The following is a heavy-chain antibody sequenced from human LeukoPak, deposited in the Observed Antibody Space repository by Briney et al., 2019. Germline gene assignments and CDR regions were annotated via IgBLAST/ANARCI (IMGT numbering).Heavy chain of an antibody. CDR1: GFTFSSYG. J-gene: IGHJ6*02. D-gene: IGHD3-10*01. Sequence: PGGSLRLSCAASGFTFSSYGMHWVRQAPGKGLEWVAVIWYDGSNKYYADSVKGRFTISRDNSKNTLYLQMNSLRAEDTAVYYCARDGTYGSGSPNYYYYGMDVWGQGTTVTVSS. CDR3: ARDGTYGSGSPNYYYYGMDV. V-gene: IGHV3-33*01. CDR2: IWYDGSNK.